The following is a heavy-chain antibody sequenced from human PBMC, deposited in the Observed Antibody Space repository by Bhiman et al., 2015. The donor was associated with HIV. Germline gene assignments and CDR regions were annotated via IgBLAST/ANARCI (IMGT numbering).Heavy chain of an antibody. CDR1: GFSFSSYG. CDR2: ISGSGVST. J-gene: IGHJ4*02. Sequence: EVQLLESGGGLAQPGGSLRLSCAASGFSFSSYGMHWVRQSPGKGLEWVSGISGSGVSTYSSNSVKGRFTVSRDNPKNTLYLQLNSLRVEDTAVYYCAKGLSGFPLRGPYDYWGQGTLVTVSS. CDR3: AKGLSGFPLRGPYDY. D-gene: IGHD3-9*01. V-gene: IGHV3-23*01.